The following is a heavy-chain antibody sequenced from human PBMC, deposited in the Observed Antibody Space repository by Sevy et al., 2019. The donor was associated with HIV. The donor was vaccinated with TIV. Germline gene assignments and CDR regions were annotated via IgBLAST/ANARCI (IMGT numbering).Heavy chain of an antibody. J-gene: IGHJ4*02. CDR2: ISGTGDYT. D-gene: IGHD5-18*01. CDR3: AKKMGGGSGMAFLVDF. CDR1: GFTFNSFA. V-gene: IGHV3-23*01. Sequence: GGSLRLSCAASGFTFNSFAMGWVRQAPGKGLDWISVISGTGDYTYYADSVKGRFTISRDNSKNTLFLQMNGLRAEDTAIFYCAKKMGGGSGMAFLVDFWGQGTLVTVSS.